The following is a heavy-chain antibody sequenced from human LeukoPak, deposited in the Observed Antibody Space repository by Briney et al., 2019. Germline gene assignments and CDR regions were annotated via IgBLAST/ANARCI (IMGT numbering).Heavy chain of an antibody. J-gene: IGHJ4*02. CDR1: GFTFNNYA. D-gene: IGHD1-26*01. V-gene: IGHV3-23*01. CDR2: ISGSGGST. CDR3: ARVPMGATQGYYSDC. Sequence: GGSLRLSCAASGFTFNNYAMNWVRQAPGKGLEWVSGISGSGGSTFDADSVKGRFTISRDNSKNTLYLQMNSLRAEDTAVYYCARVPMGATQGYYSDCWGQGTLVTVSS.